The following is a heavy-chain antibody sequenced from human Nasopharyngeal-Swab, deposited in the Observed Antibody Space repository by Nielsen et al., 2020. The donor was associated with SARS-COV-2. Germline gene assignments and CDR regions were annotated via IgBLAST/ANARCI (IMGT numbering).Heavy chain of an antibody. V-gene: IGHV3-11*06. CDR2: ISPSSSDT. Sequence: GESLKISCAASGFTFSDHYMTWIRQAPGKGLEWVLYISPSSSDTNYADSVKGRFTISRDNAENSLYLQMNSLRAEDTAVYYCARGHYGLDVWGQGTTVTVSS. J-gene: IGHJ6*02. CDR3: ARGHYGLDV. CDR1: GFTFSDHY.